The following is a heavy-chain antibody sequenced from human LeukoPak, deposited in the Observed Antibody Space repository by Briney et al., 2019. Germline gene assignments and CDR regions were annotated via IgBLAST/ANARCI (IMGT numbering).Heavy chain of an antibody. J-gene: IGHJ4*02. Sequence: GGSLRLSCAASGFTFDNYAMTWVRQAPGKGLEWVSAIRVSDGYTYYADSVQGRFIISRDKSKNTVSLQMNSLTGDDTALYYCARAYSSGWFLFDYWGQGTLVTVSS. V-gene: IGHV3-23*01. D-gene: IGHD6-19*01. CDR1: GFTFDNYA. CDR2: IRVSDGYT. CDR3: ARAYSSGWFLFDY.